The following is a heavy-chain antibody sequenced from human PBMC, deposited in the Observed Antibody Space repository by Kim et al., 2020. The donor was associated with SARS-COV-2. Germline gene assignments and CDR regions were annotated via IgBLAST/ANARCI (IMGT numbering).Heavy chain of an antibody. V-gene: IGHV1-69*04. J-gene: IGHJ4*02. CDR3: AREGGRGPSIAALPFGY. D-gene: IGHD6-6*01. Sequence: SVKVSCKASGGTFSSYAISWVRQAPGQGLEWMGRIIPILGIANYAQKFQGRVTITADKSTSTAYMELSSLRSEDTAVYYCAREGGRGPSIAALPFGYWGQGTLVTVSS. CDR1: GGTFSSYA. CDR2: IIPILGIA.